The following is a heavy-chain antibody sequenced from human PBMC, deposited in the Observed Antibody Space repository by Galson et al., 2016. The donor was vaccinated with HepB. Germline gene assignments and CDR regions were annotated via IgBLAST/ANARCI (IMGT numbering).Heavy chain of an antibody. D-gene: IGHD6-19*01. J-gene: IGHJ4*02. CDR1: RASVTSGGYY. Sequence: TLSLTCAVSRASVTSGGYYWTWFRQHPVKGLEWIGYNYNGGTSYYAPSLRSRVTISVDTSKNEFSMRLNSVTAADTGVYYCATKAGYTTGWGLWGQGTLVTVSS. CDR2: NYNGGTS. CDR3: ATKAGYTTGWGL. V-gene: IGHV4-31*11.